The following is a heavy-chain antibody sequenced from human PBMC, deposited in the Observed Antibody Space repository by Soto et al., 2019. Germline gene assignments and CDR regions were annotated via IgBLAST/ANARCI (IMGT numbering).Heavy chain of an antibody. CDR1: GGTFSRYA. V-gene: IGHV1-69*13. CDR3: ARGLGYCSGGSCYYYGMDV. Sequence: SVKVSCKASGGTFSRYAISWVRQAPGQGLEWMGGIIPIFGTANYAQKFQGRVTITADESTSTAYMELSSLRSEDTAVYYCARGLGYCSGGSCYYYGMDVWGQGTTVTVSS. CDR2: IIPIFGTA. D-gene: IGHD2-15*01. J-gene: IGHJ6*02.